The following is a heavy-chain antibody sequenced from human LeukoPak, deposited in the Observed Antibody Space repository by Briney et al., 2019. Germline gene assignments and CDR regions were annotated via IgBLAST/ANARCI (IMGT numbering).Heavy chain of an antibody. J-gene: IGHJ4*02. CDR2: ISSSSSYI. Sequence: GGSLRLSCAASGFTFSSYSMNWVRQAPGKGLEWVSSISSSSSYIYYADSVKGRFTISRDNSKNTLYLQMDNLRAEDTAVYYCARDLGDSGYYHPWYFDSWGRGALVTVSS. CDR3: ARDLGDSGYYHPWYFDS. D-gene: IGHD3-3*01. V-gene: IGHV3-21*04. CDR1: GFTFSSYS.